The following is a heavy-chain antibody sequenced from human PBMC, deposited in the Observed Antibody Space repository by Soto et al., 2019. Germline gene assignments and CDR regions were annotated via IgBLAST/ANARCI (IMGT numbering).Heavy chain of an antibody. D-gene: IGHD3-3*01. V-gene: IGHV1-69*02. Sequence: SVKVSCKASWGPFSSYTISWVRQAPGQGLEWMGRIIPILGIANYAQKFQGRVTITADKSTSTAYMELSSLRSEDTAVYYCARGPVSGYYDYWGQGTLVTVPS. CDR1: WGPFSSYT. CDR2: IIPILGIA. CDR3: ARGPVSGYYDY. J-gene: IGHJ4*02.